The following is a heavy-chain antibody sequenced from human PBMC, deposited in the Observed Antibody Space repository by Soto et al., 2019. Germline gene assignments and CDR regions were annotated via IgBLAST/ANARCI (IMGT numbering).Heavy chain of an antibody. CDR1: GGTFSSYA. CDR2: IIPIFGTA. D-gene: IGHD3-3*01. V-gene: IGHV1-69*13. CDR3: ARETKDDFWSGYSNWFDP. J-gene: IGHJ5*02. Sequence: GASVKVSCKASGGTFSSYAISWVRQAPGQGLEWMGGIIPIFGTANYAQKFQGRVTITADESTSTAYMELSSLRSEDTAVYYCARETKDDFWSGYSNWFDPWGQGTLVTV.